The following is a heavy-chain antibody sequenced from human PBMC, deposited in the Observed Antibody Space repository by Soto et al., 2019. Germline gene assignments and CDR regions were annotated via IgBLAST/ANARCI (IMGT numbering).Heavy chain of an antibody. V-gene: IGHV1-2*02. CDR2: INPNSGGT. D-gene: IGHD2-15*01. J-gene: IGHJ5*02. CDR3: ARGGYCSGGSCYPVDLDWFAP. Sequence: ASVKVSCQASGGNYSSYAISWVRHAPGQGLEWMGWINPNSGGTNYAQKFQGRGTMHRGTSLGTADMELSRLRSDDTAVYYCARGGYCSGGSCYPVDLDWFAPWGQGTLVTVSS. CDR1: GGNYSSYA.